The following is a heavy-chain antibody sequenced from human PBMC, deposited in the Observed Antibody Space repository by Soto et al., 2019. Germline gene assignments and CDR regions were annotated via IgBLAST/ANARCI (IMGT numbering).Heavy chain of an antibody. J-gene: IGHJ1*01. V-gene: IGHV1-2*04. CDR3: ARGVLGVAATDEYFQH. CDR2: INPNSGGT. CDR1: GYTFKGYY. D-gene: IGHD2-15*01. Sequence: GSVEVSTKASGYTFKGYYMQWVRQAPGQGLEWMGWINPNSGGTNYAQKFQGWVTMTRDTSISTAYMELSRLRSDDTAVYYCARGVLGVAATDEYFQHWGQGTLVTVSS.